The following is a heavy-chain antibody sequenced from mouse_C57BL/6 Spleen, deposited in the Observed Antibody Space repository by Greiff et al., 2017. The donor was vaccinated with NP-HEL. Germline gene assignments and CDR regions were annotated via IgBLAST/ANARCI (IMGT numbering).Heavy chain of an antibody. CDR2: IYPGDGDT. Sequence: QVTLKESGPELVKPGASVKISCKASGYAFSSSWMNWVKQRPGKGLEWIGRIYPGDGDTNYNGKFKGKATLTADKSSSTAYMQLSSLTSEDSAVYFCARDWDYFDYWGQGTTLTVSS. V-gene: IGHV1-82*01. D-gene: IGHD4-1*01. CDR1: GYAFSSSW. J-gene: IGHJ2*01. CDR3: ARDWDYFDY.